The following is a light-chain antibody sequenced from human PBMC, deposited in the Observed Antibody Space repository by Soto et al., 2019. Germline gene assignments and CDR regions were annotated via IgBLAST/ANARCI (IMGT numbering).Light chain of an antibody. CDR3: ATWDDSLSAGV. CDR2: RNN. V-gene: IGLV1-47*01. Sequence: QSVLTQPPSASGTPGQRVTISCSGSSSNIGSNYVYWYQQFPVTAPKLLIYRNNQRPSGVPDRFSGSNSGTSASLAIGGLRSQDEADYYCATWDDSLSAGVFGGGTKLTVL. CDR1: SSNIGSNY. J-gene: IGLJ3*02.